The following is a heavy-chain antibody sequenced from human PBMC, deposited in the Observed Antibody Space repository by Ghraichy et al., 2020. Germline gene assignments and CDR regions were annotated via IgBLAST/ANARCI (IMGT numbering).Heavy chain of an antibody. V-gene: IGHV4-34*01. J-gene: IGHJ4*02. D-gene: IGHD5-18*01. CDR1: GGSFSGYY. Sequence: SETLSLTCAVYGGSFSGYYWSWIRQPPGKGLEWIGEINHSGSTNYNPSLKSRVTISVDTSKNQFSLKLSSVTAADTAVYYCARRGGYSYGYSWDSRAFDYWGQGTLVTVSS. CDR2: INHSGST. CDR3: ARRGGYSYGYSWDSRAFDY.